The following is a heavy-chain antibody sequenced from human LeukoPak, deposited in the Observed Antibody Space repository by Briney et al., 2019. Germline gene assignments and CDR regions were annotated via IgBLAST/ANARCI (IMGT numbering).Heavy chain of an antibody. V-gene: IGHV3-7*01. D-gene: IGHD3-3*01. J-gene: IGHJ4*02. CDR2: IKPDGSEK. CDR3: ARDASAYY. CDR1: GLALSNYW. Sequence: GGSLRLSCVAPGLALSNYWMSWVRQAPGKGLEWVATIKPDGSEKYYVDSVKGRFTISRDNAKRSLYLQMDSLRAEDTAVYYCARDASAYYWGQRTLVTVSS.